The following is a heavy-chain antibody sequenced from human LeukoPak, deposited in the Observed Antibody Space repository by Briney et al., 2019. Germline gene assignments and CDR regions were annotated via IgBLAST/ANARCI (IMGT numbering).Heavy chain of an antibody. CDR3: ASGKWELDAFDI. D-gene: IGHD1-26*01. V-gene: IGHV4-59*11. J-gene: IGHJ3*02. Sequence: GSLRLSCAASEFTFSSHAMIWVRQAPGKGLEWIGYIYYSGRTNYNPSLKSRVTISVDTSKKQFSLKLSSVTAADTAVYYCASGKWELDAFDIWGQGTMVTVSS. CDR1: EFTFSSHA. CDR2: IYYSGRT.